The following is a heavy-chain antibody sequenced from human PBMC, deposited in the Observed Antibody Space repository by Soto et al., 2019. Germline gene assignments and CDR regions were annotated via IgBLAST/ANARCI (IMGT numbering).Heavy chain of an antibody. CDR2: ISAGNGNT. CDR3: ARDGRDCSSTNCFRAGGHWFAP. Sequence: ASVKVSCKASGYTFTTYAIHWVRQAPGQRLEWMGWISAGNGNTKYSQKFQDRVTITRDTSASTAYMELSSLRSEDTAVYYCARDGRDCSSTNCFRAGGHWFAPRGQRTLVPVSA. CDR1: GYTFTTYA. J-gene: IGHJ5*02. D-gene: IGHD2-2*01. V-gene: IGHV1-3*01.